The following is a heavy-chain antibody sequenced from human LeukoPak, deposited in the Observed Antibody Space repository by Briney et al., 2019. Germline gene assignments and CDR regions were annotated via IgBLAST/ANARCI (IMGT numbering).Heavy chain of an antibody. J-gene: IGHJ5*02. D-gene: IGHD5-18*01. Sequence: SETLSLTCAVYGGSFSSYYWSWIRQPPGKGLEWIGEINHSGSTNYNPSLKSRVTISVDTSKNQFSLKLSSVTAADTAVYYCASEGNGGYSYGPNWFDPWGQGTLVTVSS. CDR2: INHSGST. CDR3: ASEGNGGYSYGPNWFDP. V-gene: IGHV4-34*01. CDR1: GGSFSSYY.